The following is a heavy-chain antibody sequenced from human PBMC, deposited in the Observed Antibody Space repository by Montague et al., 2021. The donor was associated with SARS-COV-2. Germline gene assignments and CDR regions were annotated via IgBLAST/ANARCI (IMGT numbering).Heavy chain of an antibody. CDR2: IYNSGST. V-gene: IGHV4-39*01. CDR3: ARHGSSGYFDWLGD. D-gene: IGHD3-9*01. Sequence: SETLSLTCTVSGGSISSSSYYWGWIRQPPGKGLEWIGSIYNSGSTYYNPSLKSRVTISVDTSKNQFSLKLSSVTAADTAVYYCARHGSSGYFDWLGDWGQGTLVTVSS. J-gene: IGHJ4*02. CDR1: GGSISSSSYY.